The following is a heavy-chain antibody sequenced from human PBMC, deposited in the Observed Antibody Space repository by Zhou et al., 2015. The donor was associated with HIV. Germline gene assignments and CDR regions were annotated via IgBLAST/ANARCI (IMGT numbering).Heavy chain of an antibody. D-gene: IGHD4-17*01. CDR2: INPSNGIT. CDR1: GYTFTSHG. CDR3: ARGSTPYDNGDYCQF. Sequence: QVQLVQSGAEVKKPGASVKVSCKTSGYTFTSHGITWVRQAPGQGLEWMGVINPSNGITSQAQGRVILTRDTSTSTVYLEIRSLRSDDTAVYYCARGSTPYDNGDYCQFWGQGTQVTVSS. J-gene: IGHJ4*02. V-gene: IGHV1-46*04.